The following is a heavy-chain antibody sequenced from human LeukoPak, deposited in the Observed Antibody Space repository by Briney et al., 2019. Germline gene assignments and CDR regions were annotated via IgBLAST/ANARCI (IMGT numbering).Heavy chain of an antibody. CDR2: INHSGST. J-gene: IGHJ5*02. CDR1: GGSFSGYY. V-gene: IGHV4-34*01. Sequence: PSETLSLTCAVYGGSFSGYYWSWIRQPPGKGLEWIGEINHSGSTNYNPSLKSRVTISVDTSKNQFSLKLSSVTAADTAVYYCARGRLDYYGSGSYHREGRRGNWFDPWGQGTLVTVSS. CDR3: ARGRLDYYGSGSYHREGRRGNWFDP. D-gene: IGHD3-10*01.